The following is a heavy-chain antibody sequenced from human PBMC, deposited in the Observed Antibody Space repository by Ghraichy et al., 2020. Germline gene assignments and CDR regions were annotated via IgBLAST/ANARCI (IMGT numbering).Heavy chain of an antibody. Sequence: SETLSLTCTVSGGSISSSSYYWGWIRQPPGKGLEWIGSIYYSGSTYYNPSLKSRVTISVDTSKNQFSLKLSSVTAADTAVYYCARLVVVPAAMRYYYYYYGMDVWGQGTTVTVSS. V-gene: IGHV4-39*01. CDR2: IYYSGST. CDR1: GGSISSSSYY. CDR3: ARLVVVPAAMRYYYYYYGMDV. J-gene: IGHJ6*02. D-gene: IGHD2-2*01.